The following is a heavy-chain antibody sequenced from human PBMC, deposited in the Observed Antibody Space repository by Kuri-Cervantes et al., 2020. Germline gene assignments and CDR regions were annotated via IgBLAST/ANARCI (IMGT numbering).Heavy chain of an antibody. J-gene: IGHJ6*02. CDR1: GFSFSSYS. CDR3: AKSSTEITMVRGVTDYGMDV. D-gene: IGHD3-10*01. Sequence: GGSLRLSCAVSGFSFSSYSLNWVRQAPGKGREWVSLISWDGGSTYYADSVKGRFTIPRDNSKNSLYLQMNSLRTADTALYYCAKSSTEITMVRGVTDYGMDVWGQGTTVTVSS. V-gene: IGHV3-43*01. CDR2: ISWDGGST.